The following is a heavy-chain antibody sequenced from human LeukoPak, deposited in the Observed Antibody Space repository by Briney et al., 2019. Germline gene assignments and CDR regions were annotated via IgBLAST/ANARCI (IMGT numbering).Heavy chain of an antibody. D-gene: IGHD5-18*01. V-gene: IGHV3-23*01. J-gene: IGHJ4*02. CDR1: GFTFSSYA. Sequence: GGSLRLSCAASGFTFSSYAMSWVRQAPGKGLEWVSAISGSGGSTYYADSVKGRFTISRDNSKNTLYLQMNSLRAEDTAVYYCAKDLSVDTAMVTPYFDYWGQGTLVTVSS. CDR3: AKDLSVDTAMVTPYFDY. CDR2: ISGSGGST.